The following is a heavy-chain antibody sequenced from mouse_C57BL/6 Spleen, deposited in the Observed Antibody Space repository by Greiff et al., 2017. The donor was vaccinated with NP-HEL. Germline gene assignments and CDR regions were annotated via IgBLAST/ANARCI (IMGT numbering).Heavy chain of an antibody. V-gene: IGHV1-55*01. CDR1: GYTFTSYW. D-gene: IGHD1-1*01. CDR3: ARNHYGSRSFDY. Sequence: QVQLQQPGAELVKPGASVKMSCKASGYTFTSYWITWVKQRPGQGLEWIGDIYPGSGSTNYNEKFKSKATLTVDTSSSTAYMQLSSLTSEDSAVYYCARNHYGSRSFDYWGQGTTLTVSS. J-gene: IGHJ2*01. CDR2: IYPGSGST.